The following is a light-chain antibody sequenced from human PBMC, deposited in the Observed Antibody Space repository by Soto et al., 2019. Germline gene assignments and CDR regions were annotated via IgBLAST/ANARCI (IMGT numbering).Light chain of an antibody. J-gene: IGKJ4*01. CDR3: QQYDNLLRT. V-gene: IGKV1-33*01. CDR2: DAS. CDR1: QDISNY. Sequence: IRMTQSPSSLSASVGDRVTITCQASQDISNYLNWYQQKPGKAPKLLIYDASNLETGVPSRFSGSGSGTDFTFTISSLQPEDIATYYCQQYDNLLRTFGGGTKVDIK.